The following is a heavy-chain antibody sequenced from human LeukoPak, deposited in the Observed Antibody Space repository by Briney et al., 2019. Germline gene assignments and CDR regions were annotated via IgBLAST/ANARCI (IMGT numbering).Heavy chain of an antibody. V-gene: IGHV3-30*02. J-gene: IGHJ4*02. D-gene: IGHD5-12*01. CDR2: IRYDGSDK. CDR1: GFTFSSYS. CDR3: AKMLATIGFGHYFDY. Sequence: GGSLRLSCAASGFTFSSYSMHWVRQAPGKGLEWLTFIRYDGSDKYYADSVKGRFTISRDNSKNTLYLQMNSLRAEDTAVYYCAKMLATIGFGHYFDYWGQGTLVTVSS.